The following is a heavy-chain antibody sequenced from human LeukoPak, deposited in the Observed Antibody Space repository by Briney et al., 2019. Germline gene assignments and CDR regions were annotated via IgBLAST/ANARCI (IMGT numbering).Heavy chain of an antibody. CDR2: INWDGSST. D-gene: IGHD1-26*01. V-gene: IGHV3-43*01. J-gene: IGHJ3*02. CDR3: ANSWSGSPASAFDI. CDR1: GFTFDDYT. Sequence: GGSLRLSCAASGFTFDDYTIHWVRQAPGKGLEWVSLINWDGSSTYYADSVKGRFTISRDNSKNTLYLQMNSLRAEDTAVYYCANSWSGSPASAFDIWGQGTMVAVSS.